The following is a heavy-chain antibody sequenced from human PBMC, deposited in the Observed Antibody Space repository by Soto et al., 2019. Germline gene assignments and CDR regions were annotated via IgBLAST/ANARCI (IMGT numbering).Heavy chain of an antibody. CDR2: INPTGGST. V-gene: IGHV1-46*01. CDR1: GYTFTSYY. D-gene: IGHD3-16*01. J-gene: IGHJ6*02. CDR3: ARGGEESIYGMDV. Sequence: ASVKVSCKASGYTFTSYYMHWVRQAPGQGLEWMGIINPTGGSTTYAQKFQGRVTVTRDTSTNTVYMELSSLRSDDTAVYYCARGGEESIYGMDVWGQGTTVTVS.